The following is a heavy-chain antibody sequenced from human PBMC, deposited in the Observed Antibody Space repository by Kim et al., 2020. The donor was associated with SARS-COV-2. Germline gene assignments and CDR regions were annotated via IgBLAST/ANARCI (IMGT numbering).Heavy chain of an antibody. D-gene: IGHD3-10*01. J-gene: IGHJ4*02. V-gene: IGHV3-49*04. CDR1: GFTFGDYA. CDR3: TRDGLPGLLWFGELSY. CDR2: IRSKAYGGTT. Sequence: GGSLRLSCTASGFTFGDYAMSWVRQAPGKGLEWVGFIRSKAYGGTTEYAASVKGRFTISRDDSKSIAYLQMNSLKTEDTAVYYCTRDGLPGLLWFGELSYWGQGTLVTVSS.